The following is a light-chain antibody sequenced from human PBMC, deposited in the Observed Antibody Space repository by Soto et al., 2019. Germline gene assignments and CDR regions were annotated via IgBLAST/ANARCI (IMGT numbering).Light chain of an antibody. J-gene: IGKJ3*01. CDR1: QGINNF. Sequence: DIQMTQSPSSLSASVGDRVTITCRASQGINNFLAWYQQKPGKAPKILIYAVSTLQSGVPSRFSGSGSGTDFTLTTSSLQPEDVAVYYGHEYTGAQHTFGPGTQVYIK. CDR3: HEYTGAQHT. V-gene: IGKV1-27*01. CDR2: AVS.